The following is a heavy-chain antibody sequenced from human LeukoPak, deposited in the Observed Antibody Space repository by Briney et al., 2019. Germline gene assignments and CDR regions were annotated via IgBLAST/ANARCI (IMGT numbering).Heavy chain of an antibody. V-gene: IGHV1-3*01. Sequence: ASVKVSCKACGYTFTSYAMHWVRQAPGQRLEWMGWINAGNGNTKYSQKFQGRVTITRDTSASTAYMELSSLRSEDTAVYYCARARVLRFLEWSPPADYWGQGTLVTVSS. CDR1: GYTFTSYA. CDR2: INAGNGNT. J-gene: IGHJ4*02. CDR3: ARARVLRFLEWSPPADY. D-gene: IGHD3-3*01.